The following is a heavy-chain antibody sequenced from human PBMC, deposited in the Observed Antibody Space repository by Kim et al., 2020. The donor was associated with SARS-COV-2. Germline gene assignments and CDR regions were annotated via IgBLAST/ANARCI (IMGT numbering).Heavy chain of an antibody. Sequence: YAQGVTGRFVFSLDTSVSTAYLQISSLKAEDTAVYYCARDLINSGSDAFDIWGQGTMVTVSS. V-gene: IGHV7-4-1*02. J-gene: IGHJ3*02. CDR3: ARDLINSGSDAFDI. D-gene: IGHD1-26*01.